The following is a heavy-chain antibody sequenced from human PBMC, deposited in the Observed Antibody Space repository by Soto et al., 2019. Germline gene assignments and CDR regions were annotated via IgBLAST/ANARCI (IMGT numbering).Heavy chain of an antibody. CDR1: EFTFSTYA. CDR3: AKARIDSSGKYFDL. Sequence: EVQLLESGGGLVQPGGSLRLSCAASEFTFSTYAMSWVRRAPGKGLEWISAISGSNSNTYYADSVKGRFTISRDNSKNTLYLQMNSLRAEDTAVYYCAKARIDSSGKYFDLWGRGTLVTVSS. CDR2: ISGSNSNT. J-gene: IGHJ2*01. D-gene: IGHD3-22*01. V-gene: IGHV3-23*01.